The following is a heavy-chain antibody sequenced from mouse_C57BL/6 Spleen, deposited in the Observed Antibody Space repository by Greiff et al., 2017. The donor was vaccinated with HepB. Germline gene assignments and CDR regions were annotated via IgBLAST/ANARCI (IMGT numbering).Heavy chain of an antibody. J-gene: IGHJ2*01. V-gene: IGHV1-69*01. CDR2: IDPSDSYT. Sequence: VQLQQPGAELVMPGASVKLSCKASGYTFTSYWMHWVKQRPGQGLEWIGEIDPSDSYTNYNQKFKGKSTLTVDKSSSTAYMQLSSLTSEDSAVYYCARSESLTFYFDYWGQGTTLTVSS. CDR3: ARSESLTFYFDY. D-gene: IGHD4-1*01. CDR1: GYTFTSYW.